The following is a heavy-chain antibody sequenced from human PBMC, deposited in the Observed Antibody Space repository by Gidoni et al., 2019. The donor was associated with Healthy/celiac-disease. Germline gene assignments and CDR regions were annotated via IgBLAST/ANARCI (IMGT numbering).Heavy chain of an antibody. V-gene: IGHV4-34*01. CDR2: INHSGST. J-gene: IGHJ6*02. D-gene: IGHD2-2*02. CDR1: GGSFSGSY. CDR3: ARDHSLGYCSSTSCYKHYYYYGMDV. Sequence: QVQLQQWGARLLKPSETLSPTCAAYGGSFSGSYWSWIRQPPGKGLEWIGDINHSGSTTYRPSLTSRVTISVDKSKNQFSLKLSSVTAADTAVYYCARDHSLGYCSSTSCYKHYYYYGMDVWGQGTTVTVSS.